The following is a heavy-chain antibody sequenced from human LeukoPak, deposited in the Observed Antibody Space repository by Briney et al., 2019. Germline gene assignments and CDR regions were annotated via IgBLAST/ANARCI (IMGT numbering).Heavy chain of an antibody. CDR2: ISYDGSNK. CDR1: GFTFSSYA. Sequence: GGSLRLSCAASGFTFSSYAMHWVRQAPGKGLEWVAVISYDGSNKYYADSVKGRFTISRDNSKNTLYLQMNSLRAEDTAVYYCARGRLLWFGELSWFDPWAQGTLVTVSS. J-gene: IGHJ5*02. V-gene: IGHV3-30-3*01. CDR3: ARGRLLWFGELSWFDP. D-gene: IGHD3-10*01.